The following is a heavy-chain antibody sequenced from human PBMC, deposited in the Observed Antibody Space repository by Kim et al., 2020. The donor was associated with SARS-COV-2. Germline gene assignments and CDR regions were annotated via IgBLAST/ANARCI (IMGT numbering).Heavy chain of an antibody. V-gene: IGHV1-69*13. D-gene: IGHD1-26*01. Sequence: SVKVSCKASGGTFSSYAISWVRQAPGQGLEWMGGIIPIFGTANYAQKFQGRVTITADESTSTAYMELSSLRSEDTAVYYCARGRWELLSRAGWLDPWGQGALVTVSS. CDR1: GGTFSSYA. CDR3: ARGRWELLSRAGWLDP. CDR2: IIPIFGTA. J-gene: IGHJ5*02.